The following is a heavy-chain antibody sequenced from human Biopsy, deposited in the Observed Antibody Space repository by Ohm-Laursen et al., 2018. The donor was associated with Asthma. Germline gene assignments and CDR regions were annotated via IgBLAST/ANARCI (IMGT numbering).Heavy chain of an antibody. Sequence: SLRLSCAASGFSFSDYYMTWMRQAPGKGLEWVGVISKDASTQDYADSVKGRFTMARDNSKNTLDLQMNSLREEDTAVYYCVRDGTDDAFDIWGQGTVVSVSS. CDR1: GFSFSDYY. D-gene: IGHD1-1*01. CDR3: VRDGTDDAFDI. CDR2: ISKDASTQ. V-gene: IGHV3-30*01. J-gene: IGHJ3*02.